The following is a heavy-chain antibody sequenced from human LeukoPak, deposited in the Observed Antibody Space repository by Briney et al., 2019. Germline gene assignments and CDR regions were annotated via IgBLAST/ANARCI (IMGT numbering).Heavy chain of an antibody. CDR1: GGTFSSYA. CDR2: IIPIFGTA. J-gene: IGHJ6*03. Sequence: ASVKVPCKASGGTFSSYAINWVRQAPGQGLEWLGGIIPIFGTANSAQKFQGRVTITADKSTSTAYMELSSLRSEDTAVYYCARNDFWSGYGGLHYYYMDVWGKGTTVTVSS. CDR3: ARNDFWSGYGGLHYYYMDV. V-gene: IGHV1-69*06. D-gene: IGHD3-3*01.